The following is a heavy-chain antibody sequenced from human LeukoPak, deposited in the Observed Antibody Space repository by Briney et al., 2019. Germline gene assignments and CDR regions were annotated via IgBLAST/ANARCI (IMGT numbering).Heavy chain of an antibody. CDR1: GFTFSSYS. CDR3: ARDLTVTGIFDY. D-gene: IGHD4-17*01. Sequence: PGGSLRLSCAASGFTFSSYSMNWVRQAPGKGLERVSYVSGSSDTIHYADSVKGRFTISRDNAKNSLYLQMNSLRAEDTAVYYCARDLTVTGIFDYWGQGTLVTVSS. J-gene: IGHJ4*02. V-gene: IGHV3-48*01. CDR2: VSGSSDTI.